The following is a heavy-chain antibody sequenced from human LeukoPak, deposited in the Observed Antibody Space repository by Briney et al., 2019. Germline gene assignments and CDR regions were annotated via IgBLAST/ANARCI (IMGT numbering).Heavy chain of an antibody. CDR1: GGTFSSYA. CDR3: AIAALRIAAAGNLGAFDI. V-gene: IGHV1-69*13. Sequence: GASVKVSCKASGGTFSSYAISWVRQAPGPGLGWMGGIIPIFGTANYAQKFQGRVTITADESTSTPYIELSSLRSEDTAVYYRAIAALRIAAAGNLGAFDIWGQGTMVTVSS. J-gene: IGHJ3*02. CDR2: IIPIFGTA. D-gene: IGHD6-13*01.